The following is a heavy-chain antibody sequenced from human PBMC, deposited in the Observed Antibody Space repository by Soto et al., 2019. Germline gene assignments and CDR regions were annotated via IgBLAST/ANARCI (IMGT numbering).Heavy chain of an antibody. CDR3: TTDEGDSRSFYNFDY. Sequence: EVQLVESGGGLGEPGGSLRLSCAASGFSFNNAWMSWFRQAPGRGLEWVGRIISNSDGGTTEYAAPVNGRFSISRDDSKNTLYLQMNSLKTEDTAVYYCTTDEGDSRSFYNFDYGVEGTLVTVSS. J-gene: IGHJ4*02. D-gene: IGHD3-16*01. V-gene: IGHV3-15*07. CDR1: GFSFNNAW. CDR2: IISNSDGGTT.